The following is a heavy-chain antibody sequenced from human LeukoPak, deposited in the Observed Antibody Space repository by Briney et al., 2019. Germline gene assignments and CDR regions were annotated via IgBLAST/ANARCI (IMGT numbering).Heavy chain of an antibody. CDR2: IKHKTNRYTT. CDR3: AREWYGREDY. V-gene: IGHV3-72*01. Sequence: GGSLRLSCEASGFTFSDCYMDWVRQAPGKGLEWVGRIKHKTNRYTTDYATSVKGRFTISRDDSKNSLYLQMNSLKTEDTAVYYCAREWYGREDYWGQGTLVTVSS. J-gene: IGHJ4*02. CDR1: GFTFSDCY. D-gene: IGHD3-10*01.